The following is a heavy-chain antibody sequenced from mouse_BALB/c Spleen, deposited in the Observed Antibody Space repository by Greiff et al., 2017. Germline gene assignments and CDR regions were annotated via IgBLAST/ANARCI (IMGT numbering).Heavy chain of an antibody. CDR1: GYTFTSYV. J-gene: IGHJ3*01. V-gene: IGHV1-14*01. D-gene: IGHD2-2*01. Sequence: VHVKQSGPELVKPGASVKMSCKASGYTFTSYVMHWVKQKPGQGLEWIGYINPYNDGTKYNEKFKGKATLTSDKSSSTAYMELSSLTSEDSAVYYCARDGYDGGDWFAYWGQGTLVTVSA. CDR3: ARDGYDGGDWFAY. CDR2: INPYNDGT.